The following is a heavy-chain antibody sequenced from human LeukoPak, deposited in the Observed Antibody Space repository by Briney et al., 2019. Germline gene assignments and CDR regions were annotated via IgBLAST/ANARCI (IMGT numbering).Heavy chain of an antibody. J-gene: IGHJ4*02. CDR2: INEDGSDK. D-gene: IGHD1-26*01. CDR1: GFTFSNSW. Sequence: GGSLRLSCAASGFTFSNSWMTWVRQAPGKGLEWVAHINEDGSDKYYVDSVTGRFGISRDNTKNSLYLQMSSLRAEDTAVYYCATWSNAWEFDYWGQGTLVSVSS. CDR3: ATWSNAWEFDY. V-gene: IGHV3-7*05.